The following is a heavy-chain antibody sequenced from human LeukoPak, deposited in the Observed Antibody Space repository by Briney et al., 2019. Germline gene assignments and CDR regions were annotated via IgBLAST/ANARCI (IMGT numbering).Heavy chain of an antibody. CDR3: ASGIGIAAAHYYGMDV. CDR1: GGSFSGYY. Sequence: SETLSLTCAVYGGSFSGYYWSWIRQPPGKGLEWIGEINHSGSTNYNPSLKSRVTISVDTSKNQFPLKLSSVTAADTAVYYCASGIGIAAAHYYGMDVWGQGTTVTVSS. J-gene: IGHJ6*02. D-gene: IGHD6-13*01. V-gene: IGHV4-34*01. CDR2: INHSGST.